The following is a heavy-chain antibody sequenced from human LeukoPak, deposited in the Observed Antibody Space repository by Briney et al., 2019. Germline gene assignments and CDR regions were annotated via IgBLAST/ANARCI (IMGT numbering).Heavy chain of an antibody. CDR2: INHSGST. CDR3: ARYPKPNCTNGVCYEYYFDY. V-gene: IGHV4-34*01. Sequence: PSETLSLTCAVYGGSFSGYYWSWIRQPPGKGLEWIGEINHSGSTNYNPSLKSRVTISVDTSKNQFSLKLGSVTAADTAVYYCARYPKPNCTNGVCYEYYFDYWGQGTLVTVSS. CDR1: GGSFSGYY. J-gene: IGHJ4*02. D-gene: IGHD2-8*01.